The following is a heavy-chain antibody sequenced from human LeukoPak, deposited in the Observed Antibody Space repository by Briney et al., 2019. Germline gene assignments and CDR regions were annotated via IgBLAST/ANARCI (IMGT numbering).Heavy chain of an antibody. CDR1: GFTFTSSA. CDR2: IVVGSGNT. CDR3: AADRLAAASFDY. J-gene: IGHJ4*02. D-gene: IGHD6-13*01. V-gene: IGHV1-58*02. Sequence: SVKASCKASGFTFTSSAMQWVRQARGQRLEWIGWIVVGSGNTNYAQKFQERVTITRDMSTSTAYMELSSLRSEDTAVYYCAADRLAAASFDYWGQGTLVTVSS.